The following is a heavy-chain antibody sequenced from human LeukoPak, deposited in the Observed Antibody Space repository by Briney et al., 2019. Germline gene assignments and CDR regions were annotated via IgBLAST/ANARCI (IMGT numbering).Heavy chain of an antibody. J-gene: IGHJ2*01. CDR1: GYSIASGYY. Sequence: SETLSLTCAVSGYSIASGYYWAWIRQPPGKGLEWIGNIYHSGSTYYNASLKSRVTISVDTSKNQFSLKLSSVTAADTAVYYCALSSPDWYFDLWGRGTLVTVSS. D-gene: IGHD6-13*01. CDR2: IYHSGST. V-gene: IGHV4-38-2*01. CDR3: ALSSPDWYFDL.